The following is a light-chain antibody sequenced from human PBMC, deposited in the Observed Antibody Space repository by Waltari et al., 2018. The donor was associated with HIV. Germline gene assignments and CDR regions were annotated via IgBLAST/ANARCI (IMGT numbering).Light chain of an antibody. CDR2: EVS. CDR3: SSYTRSTVYV. V-gene: IGLV2-14*01. CDR1: TSAVGGFNH. Sequence: QSALTPPASVSGSPGQSLTIPCTGPTSAVGGFNHVPWYQQHPGKAPKLMIYEVSNRPSGVSNRFSGSKAGSTASLTISGLQAEDEADYYCSSYTRSTVYVFGTGTKVTVL. J-gene: IGLJ1*01.